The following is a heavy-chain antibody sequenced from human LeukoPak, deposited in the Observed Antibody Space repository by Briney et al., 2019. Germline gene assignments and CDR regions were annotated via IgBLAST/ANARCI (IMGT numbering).Heavy chain of an antibody. Sequence: PSETLSLTCSVSGGSLSSYYWSWIRQPPGKELEWIGYIYYSGSTNYNPSLKSRVTISLDTSKNQFSLKLSSVSAADMAVYYCARYSNAVAGARWFDYWGQGTLVTVSS. D-gene: IGHD2-21*01. V-gene: IGHV4-59*01. CDR1: GGSLSSYY. CDR3: ARYSNAVAGARWFDY. J-gene: IGHJ5*01. CDR2: IYYSGST.